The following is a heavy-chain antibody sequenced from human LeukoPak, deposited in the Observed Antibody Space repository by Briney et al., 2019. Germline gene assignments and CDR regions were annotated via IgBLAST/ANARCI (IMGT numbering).Heavy chain of an antibody. CDR3: ARLNYDYVWGSYRHEGSWFDP. V-gene: IGHV1-2*02. CDR2: INPNSGGT. CDR1: GFTFNAYY. J-gene: IGHJ5*02. D-gene: IGHD3-16*02. Sequence: EASVTVSCKASGFTFNAYYMHWVRQAPGQGLEWMGWINPNSGGTNYAQKFQGRVTMTRDTSISTAYMELSRLRSDDTAVYYCARLNYDYVWGSYRHEGSWFDPWGQGTLVTVSS.